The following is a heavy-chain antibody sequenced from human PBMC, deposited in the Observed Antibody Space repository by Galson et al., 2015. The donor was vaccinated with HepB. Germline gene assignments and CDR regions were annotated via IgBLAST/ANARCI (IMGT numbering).Heavy chain of an antibody. CDR1: GYTFTSYG. D-gene: IGHD3-3*01. CDR3: AGYAHSAYDFPDY. V-gene: IGHV1-18*01. Sequence: SVKVSCKASGYTFTSYGINWVRQAPGQGPEWMGWISAYNGKTNYAQKLQGRVTMTTDTSTSTAHMELRSLRSDDTAGYYCAGYAHSAYDFPDYWGQGTLVTVSS. J-gene: IGHJ4*02. CDR2: ISAYNGKT.